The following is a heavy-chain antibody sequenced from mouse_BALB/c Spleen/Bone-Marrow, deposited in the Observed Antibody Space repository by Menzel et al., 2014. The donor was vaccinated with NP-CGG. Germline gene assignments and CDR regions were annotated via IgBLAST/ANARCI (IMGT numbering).Heavy chain of an antibody. D-gene: IGHD1-1*01. J-gene: IGHJ4*01. CDR1: GISLTSYG. V-gene: IGHV2-2*02. Sequence: VQLQQSGPGLVQPSQSLSITCTVSGISLTSYGVHWVRQSPGKGLEWLGVIWSGGSTDYNAAFISRLSISKDNSKSQVFFKMNSLQANDTAIYYCARNYYGSSYYAMDYWGQGTSVTVSS. CDR3: ARNYYGSSYYAMDY. CDR2: IWSGGST.